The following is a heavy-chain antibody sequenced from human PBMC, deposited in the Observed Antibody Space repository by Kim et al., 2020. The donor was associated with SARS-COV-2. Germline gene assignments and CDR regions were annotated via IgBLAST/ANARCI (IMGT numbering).Heavy chain of an antibody. J-gene: IGHJ4*02. D-gene: IGHD3-10*01. V-gene: IGHV3-53*01. CDR2: T. Sequence: TYYADSVKGRFTISRDNSKNTLYLQMNSLRAEDTAVYYCARGLWFGELSRWGQGTLVTVSS. CDR3: ARGLWFGELSR.